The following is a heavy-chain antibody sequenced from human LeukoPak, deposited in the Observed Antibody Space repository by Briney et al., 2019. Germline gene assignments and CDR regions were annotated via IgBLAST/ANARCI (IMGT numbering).Heavy chain of an antibody. CDR3: ANLWEDYYDISGPTG. D-gene: IGHD3-22*01. J-gene: IGHJ4*02. V-gene: IGHV3-23*01. Sequence: PGGSLRLSCAASGFTFSSYAMSWVRQAPGKGLEWVSAISGSGGSTYYADSVKGRFTISRDNSKNTLYLQMNSLRAEDTAVYYCANLWEDYYDISGPTGWGQGTLVTVSS. CDR1: GFTFSSYA. CDR2: ISGSGGST.